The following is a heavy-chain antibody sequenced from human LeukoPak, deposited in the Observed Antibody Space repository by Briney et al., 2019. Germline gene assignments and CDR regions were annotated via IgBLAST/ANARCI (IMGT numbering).Heavy chain of an antibody. J-gene: IGHJ4*02. CDR1: GFTFSSYA. D-gene: IGHD3-9*01. Sequence: GGSLRLSCAASGFTFSSYAMHWVRQAPGKGLEYVSAISSNGGSTCYANSVKGRFTISRDNSKNKLYLQMSSLRAEDMAVYYCARGVWALRYLDYWGQGTLATVSS. V-gene: IGHV3-64*01. CDR2: ISSNGGST. CDR3: ARGVWALRYLDY.